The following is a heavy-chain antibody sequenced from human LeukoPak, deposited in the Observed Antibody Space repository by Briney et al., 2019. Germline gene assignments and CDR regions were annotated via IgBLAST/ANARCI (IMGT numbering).Heavy chain of an antibody. Sequence: PGGSLRLSCAASGFTFSSYGMHWVRQAPGKGLEWMALIWSDGTNEKYVDSVKGRFTISRDNAKNSLYLQMNSLRAEDTAVYYCARRSPNYYFDYWGQGTPVTVSS. CDR2: IWSDGTNE. J-gene: IGHJ4*02. V-gene: IGHV3-33*01. CDR3: ARRSPNYYFDY. CDR1: GFTFSSYG.